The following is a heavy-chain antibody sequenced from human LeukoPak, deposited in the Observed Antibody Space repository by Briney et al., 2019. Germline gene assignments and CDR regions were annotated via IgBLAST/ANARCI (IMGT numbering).Heavy chain of an antibody. CDR3: ARESYGDHGGFDY. V-gene: IGHV4-31*02. Sequence: LRLSCVASGFTFSSYSMNWVRQAPGKGLEWIGYIYYSGSTYYNPSLKSRVTISVDTSKNQFSLNLISVTAADTAVYYCARESYGDHGGFDYWGQGTLVTVSS. CDR1: GFTFSSYS. J-gene: IGHJ4*02. D-gene: IGHD4-17*01. CDR2: IYYSGST.